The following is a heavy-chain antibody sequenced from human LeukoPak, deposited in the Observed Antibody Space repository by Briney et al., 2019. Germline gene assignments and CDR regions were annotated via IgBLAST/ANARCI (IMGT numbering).Heavy chain of an antibody. CDR2: INHSGST. CDR3: ARRRSSGFDY. J-gene: IGHJ4*02. V-gene: IGHV4-34*01. CDR1: GGSFSGYY. D-gene: IGHD6-19*01. Sequence: SETLSLTCAVYGGSFSGYYWSWIRQPPGKGLEWIGEINHSGSTSYNPSLKSRVTISVDTSKNQFSLKLSSVTAAGTAVYYCARRRSSGFDYWGQGTLVTVSS.